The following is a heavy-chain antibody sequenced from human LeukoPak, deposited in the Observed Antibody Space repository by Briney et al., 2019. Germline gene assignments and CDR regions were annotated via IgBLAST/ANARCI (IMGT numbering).Heavy chain of an antibody. CDR3: ARTSHSGYMVRGVLYYGMDV. Sequence: KPSETLSLTCSVSGGSISGDGYHWGWIRRPPGKGLEWIRSIHYSGSTCYKTSLKSRVTIDVDTSKNQFSLKLSSVTAADTAVYYCARTSHSGYMVRGVLYYGMDVWGQGTTVTVSS. CDR2: IHYSGST. CDR1: GGSISGDGYH. V-gene: IGHV4-39*01. J-gene: IGHJ6*02. D-gene: IGHD3-10*01.